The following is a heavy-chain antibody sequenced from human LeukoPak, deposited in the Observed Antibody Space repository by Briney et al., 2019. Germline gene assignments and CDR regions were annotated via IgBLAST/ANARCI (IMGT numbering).Heavy chain of an antibody. CDR1: GYTFTGYY. D-gene: IGHD3-10*01. Sequence: GESLKISCKASGYTFTGYYMHWVRQAPGQGLEWMGRINPNSGGTNYAQKFRGMVTMTRDTSISTAYMELSRLRSDETAEYYCARERYYGSGSYYNRWGQGTLVTVSS. J-gene: IGHJ4*02. CDR2: INPNSGGT. V-gene: IGHV1-2*06. CDR3: ARERYYGSGSYYNR.